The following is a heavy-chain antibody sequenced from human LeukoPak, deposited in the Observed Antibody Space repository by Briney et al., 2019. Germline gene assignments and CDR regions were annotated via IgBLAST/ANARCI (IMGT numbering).Heavy chain of an antibody. CDR1: GFPFSSYG. J-gene: IGHJ4*02. V-gene: IGHV3-30*02. CDR2: IRYDGSNK. Sequence: GGSLRLSCAASGFPFSSYGMHWVRQAPGKGLEWVAFIRYDGSNKYYADSVKGRFTISRDNSKNTLYLQMNSLRAEDTAVYYCAKRQEMVYAIGNYWGQGTLVTVSS. CDR3: AKRQEMVYAIGNY. D-gene: IGHD2-8*01.